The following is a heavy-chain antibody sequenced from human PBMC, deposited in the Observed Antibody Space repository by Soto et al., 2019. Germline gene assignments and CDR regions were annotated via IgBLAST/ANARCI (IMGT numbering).Heavy chain of an antibody. CDR2: ITATGDID. V-gene: IGHV3-23*01. Sequence: GSLRLSCAASGFAFSNYVMTWVRQAPGKGLDWVSSITATGDIDAYADSVRGRFTISRDNSKDTLSLHMSSLRVEDTAVYYCAKGSSREGYTWGQGTLVTVSS. CDR3: AKGSSREGYT. J-gene: IGHJ5*02. D-gene: IGHD5-12*01. CDR1: GFAFSNYV.